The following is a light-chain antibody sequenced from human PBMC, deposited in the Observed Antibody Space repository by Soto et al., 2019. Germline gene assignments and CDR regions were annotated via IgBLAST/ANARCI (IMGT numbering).Light chain of an antibody. CDR3: QQYGTCSPGT. Sequence: DIQMTQSPSTLSASVGDRVTITCRASQSISNWLAWYQQKPGKAPNLLIYDASSLESGVPSRFSGSGSGTEFTLAISSLQHDDDATYYCQQYGTCSPGTFGQGTKLEIK. J-gene: IGKJ1*01. CDR1: QSISNW. V-gene: IGKV1-5*01. CDR2: DAS.